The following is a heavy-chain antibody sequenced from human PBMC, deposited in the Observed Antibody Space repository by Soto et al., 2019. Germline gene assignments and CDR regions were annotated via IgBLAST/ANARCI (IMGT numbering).Heavy chain of an antibody. CDR1: GGSISSYY. CDR2: IYYTGST. J-gene: IGHJ6*02. D-gene: IGHD2-15*01. Sequence: QVQLQESGPGLVKPSETLSLTCTVSGGSISSYYWTWIRQPPGKGLEWIGYIYYTGSTNYNPSLKSRITLSVDSSKNQFSLNLTSVTAADTAVYYCARGGRAAHYYYYGMDVWGQGTTVTVSS. CDR3: ARGGRAAHYYYYGMDV. V-gene: IGHV4-59*01.